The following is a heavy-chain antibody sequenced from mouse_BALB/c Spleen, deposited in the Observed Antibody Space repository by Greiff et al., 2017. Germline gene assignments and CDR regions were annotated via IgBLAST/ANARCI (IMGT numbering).Heavy chain of an antibody. CDR3: ARDSYGAMDY. CDR2: IWAGGST. V-gene: IGHV2-9*02. Sequence: QVQLKESGPGLVAPSQCLSITCTVSGFSLTSYGIHWVRQPPGKGLEWLGVIWAGGSTNYNSALMSRLSLSKDNSKSQVFLKMNSLRTDDTAMYYCARDSYGAMDYWGQGTSVTVAS. J-gene: IGHJ4*01. D-gene: IGHD1-1*01. CDR1: GFSLTSYG.